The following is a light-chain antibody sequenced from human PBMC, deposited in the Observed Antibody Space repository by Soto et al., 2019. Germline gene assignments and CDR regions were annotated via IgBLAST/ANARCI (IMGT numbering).Light chain of an antibody. Sequence: EVVMTQSPATLSLSPGERATLSCRASQNVNTNLAWYQQKPGQAPRLLISGASIRATGIPARFSGSGSGTEFTLTIASLQSEDFAVYYCQQYNTWPPWTFGQGTKVGI. V-gene: IGKV3D-15*01. J-gene: IGKJ1*01. CDR3: QQYNTWPPWT. CDR1: QNVNTN. CDR2: GAS.